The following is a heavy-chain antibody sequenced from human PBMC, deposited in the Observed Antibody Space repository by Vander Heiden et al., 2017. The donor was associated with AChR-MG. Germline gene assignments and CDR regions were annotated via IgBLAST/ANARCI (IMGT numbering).Heavy chain of an antibody. D-gene: IGHD3-10*01. J-gene: IGHJ4*02. CDR1: GGTFSSYA. CDR2: IIPIFGTA. CDR3: ARDREFSDGSGSYPGGD. V-gene: IGHV1-69*01. Sequence: QVQLVQSGAEVKKPGSSVKVSCKASGGTFSSYAISWVGQAPGQGLEWMGGIIPIFGTANYAQKFQGRVTITADESTSTAYMELSSLRSEDTAVYYCARDREFSDGSGSYPGGDWGQGTLVTVSS.